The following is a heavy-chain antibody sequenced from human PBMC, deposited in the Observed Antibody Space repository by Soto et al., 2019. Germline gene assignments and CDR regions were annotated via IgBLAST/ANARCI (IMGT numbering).Heavy chain of an antibody. CDR2: MNPNSGNT. CDR1: GYTFTSYD. V-gene: IGHV1-8*01. J-gene: IGHJ6*03. CDR3: ARGLRNYYYYYMDV. Sequence: ASVKVSCKASGYTFTSYDINWVRQATGQGLEWMGWMNPNSGNTGYAQKFQGRVTMTRNTSISTAYMELSSLRSEDTAMYYCARGLRNYYYYYMDVWGKGTTVTVSS.